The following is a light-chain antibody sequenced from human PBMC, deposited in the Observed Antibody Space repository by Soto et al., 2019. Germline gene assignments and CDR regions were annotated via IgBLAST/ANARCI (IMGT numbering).Light chain of an antibody. J-gene: IGKJ1*01. CDR3: QHYNSYPCT. CDR1: QSIINW. CDR2: DAS. Sequence: DIQMTQSPSTLSASVGDRVTITCRASQSIINWLAWYQQKPGKAPKLLIYDASTLESGVPSRFSGSGSGTEFTLTISSLQPDDFATYYCQHYNSYPCTFGQGTKVEIQ. V-gene: IGKV1-5*01.